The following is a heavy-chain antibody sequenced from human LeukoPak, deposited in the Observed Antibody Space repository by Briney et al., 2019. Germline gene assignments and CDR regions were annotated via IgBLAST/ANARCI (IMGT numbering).Heavy chain of an antibody. V-gene: IGHV4-39*07. CDR2: IYSSGSS. CDR3: ARKREGPTTGIDY. J-gene: IGHJ4*02. Sequence: SETLSLTRTVSGGSIRSTNSYWRWIRQSPRTGLEWIGNIYSSGSSYYNPSLKSRVTISIDTSENQFSLKLTSVTAADTAVYYCARKREGPTTGIDYWGQGTLVTVSS. D-gene: IGHD1-26*01. CDR1: GGSIRSTNSY.